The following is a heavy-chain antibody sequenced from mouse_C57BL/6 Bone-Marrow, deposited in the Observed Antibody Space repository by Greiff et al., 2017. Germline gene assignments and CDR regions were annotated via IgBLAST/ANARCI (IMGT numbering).Heavy chain of an antibody. Sequence: VQLQQSGAELVRPGASVKLSCTASGFNIKDDYMHWVKQRPEQGLEWIGWIDPENGDTEYASKFQGKATITADTSSNTAYLQLSSLTSEGTAVYYCTTEAMDYWGQGTSGTVSS. J-gene: IGHJ4*01. CDR2: IDPENGDT. CDR1: GFNIKDDY. CDR3: TTEAMDY. V-gene: IGHV14-4*01.